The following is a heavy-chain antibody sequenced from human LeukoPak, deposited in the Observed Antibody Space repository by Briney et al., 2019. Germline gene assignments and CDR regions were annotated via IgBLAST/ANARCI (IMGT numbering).Heavy chain of an antibody. D-gene: IGHD6-13*01. V-gene: IGHV3-74*01. Sequence: GGSLRLSCAASGFTFSNYWMHWVRQAPGKGLVWVSRINSDGSSRNYADSVKGRFIISRDNAKNTLYLQMNSLRAEDTAVYYCASASSHRIAAGGDYWGQGTLVTVSS. CDR3: ASASSHRIAAGGDY. CDR2: INSDGSSR. J-gene: IGHJ4*02. CDR1: GFTFSNYW.